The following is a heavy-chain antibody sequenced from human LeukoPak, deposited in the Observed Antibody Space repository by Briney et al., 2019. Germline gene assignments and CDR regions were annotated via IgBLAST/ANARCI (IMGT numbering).Heavy chain of an antibody. CDR3: AREMTTVVRSDAFDI. V-gene: IGHV4-34*01. Sequence: SETLSLTCAVYGGSFSGYYWTWIRQPPGKGLEWIGEIHYSGSATYNPSLKSRVTISVDTSKNQFSLKLSSVTAADTAVYYCAREMTTVVRSDAFDIWGQGTMVTVSS. CDR2: IHYSGSA. CDR1: GGSFSGYY. D-gene: IGHD4-23*01. J-gene: IGHJ3*02.